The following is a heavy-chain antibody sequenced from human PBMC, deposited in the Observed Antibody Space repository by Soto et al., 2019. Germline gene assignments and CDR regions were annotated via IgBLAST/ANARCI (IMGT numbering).Heavy chain of an antibody. D-gene: IGHD2-2*01. CDR1: GYTFTSYY. CDR2: INPSGGST. CDR3: AREDSVVVPANYGMDV. J-gene: IGHJ6*02. V-gene: IGHV1-46*01. Sequence: ASVKVSCKASGYTFTSYYMHWVRQAPGQGLEWMGIINPSGGSTSYAQKFQGRVTMTRDTSTSTVYMELSSLRSEDTAVYYCAREDSVVVPANYGMDVCGQGTTVTVSS.